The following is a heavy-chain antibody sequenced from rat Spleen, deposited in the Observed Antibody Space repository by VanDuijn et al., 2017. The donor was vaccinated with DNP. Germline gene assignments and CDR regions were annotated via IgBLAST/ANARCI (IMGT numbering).Heavy chain of an antibody. CDR2: ISPSGGST. CDR1: GFIFSNYG. J-gene: IGHJ2*01. D-gene: IGHD1-10*01. CDR3: ATDNNYFDY. Sequence: EVQLVESGGGLVQPGSPLKLSCVASGFIFSNYGIHWIRQAPTKGLEWVAFISPSGGSTYYRDSVKGRFTISRDNAKSTLYLQMDSLRSEDTATYYCATDNNYFDYWGQGVMVTVSS. V-gene: IGHV5-19*01.